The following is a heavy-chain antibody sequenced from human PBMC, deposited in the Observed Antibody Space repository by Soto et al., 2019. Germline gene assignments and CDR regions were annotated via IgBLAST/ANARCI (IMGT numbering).Heavy chain of an antibody. D-gene: IGHD6-6*01. Sequence: QVQLVESGGGVVQPGRSLRLSCAASGFAFSTYGMHWVRQTPGKGLEWVALIWYDGSNKYYADSVKGRFAISRDNSKKWPYLQMHSLRAEDTAVYFCARSPPGVAGRYYFDFWGQGTLVTVSS. CDR3: ARSPPGVAGRYYFDF. CDR2: IWYDGSNK. V-gene: IGHV3-33*01. CDR1: GFAFSTYG. J-gene: IGHJ4*02.